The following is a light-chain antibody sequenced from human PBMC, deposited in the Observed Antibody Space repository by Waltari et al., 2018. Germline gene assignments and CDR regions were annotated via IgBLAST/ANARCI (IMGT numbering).Light chain of an antibody. J-gene: IGLJ2*01. V-gene: IGLV3-19*01. CDR3: HSRDTSSTRF. Sequence: SFELTQDPPVSVALGHTVRITCQGVSLRRYSASWYQQRPGQAPILVLYGQNNRPSGIPDRFSGSNSGNTASLIITGAQAEDEADYYCHSRDTSSTRFFGGGTRLTV. CDR1: SLRRYS. CDR2: GQN.